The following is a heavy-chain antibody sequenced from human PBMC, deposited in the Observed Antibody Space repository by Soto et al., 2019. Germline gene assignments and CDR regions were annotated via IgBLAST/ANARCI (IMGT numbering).Heavy chain of an antibody. CDR3: ARDGYGSGSYYNLGP. CDR2: IYYSGST. V-gene: IGHV4-31*03. CDR1: GGSIRSGCYY. J-gene: IGHJ5*02. Sequence: PSETLCLTCTVSGGSIRSGCYYWSWIRQHPGKGLEWIGYIYYSGSTYYNPSLKSRVTISVDTSKNQFSLKLSSVTAADTAVYYCARDGYGSGSYYNLGPWGQGTLVTVPQ. D-gene: IGHD3-10*01.